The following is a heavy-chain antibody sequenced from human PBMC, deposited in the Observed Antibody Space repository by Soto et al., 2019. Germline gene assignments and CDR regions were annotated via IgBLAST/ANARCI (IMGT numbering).Heavy chain of an antibody. CDR3: ARLRIATNNYKWFDP. Sequence: SETLSLTCSVSGAAHNSGNYSMSWIRQVPGKGLEWIGHIYVTGAVDYNPSLRDRITISQDTSERQFSLNLRLVTAADTAVYYCARLRIATNNYKWFDPWGQGTLVTVSS. D-gene: IGHD2-21*01. J-gene: IGHJ5*02. CDR1: GAAHNSGNYS. CDR2: IYVTGAV. V-gene: IGHV4-31*03.